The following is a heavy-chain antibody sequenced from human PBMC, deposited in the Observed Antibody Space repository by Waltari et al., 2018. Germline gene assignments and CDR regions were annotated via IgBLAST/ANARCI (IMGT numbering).Heavy chain of an antibody. Sequence: EEQLVESGGGLVKPGESLRLSCAASGFTFSRYWLDWVRQAPGKGLVWVSRINSDGSSTIYAESVKGRFTISRDNAKNTLYVQMNRLRAEDTAVYYCARVAKKTYSSPVPGRPYYYGMDVWGQGTTVTVSS. CDR3: ARVAKKTYSSPVPGRPYYYGMDV. J-gene: IGHJ6*02. D-gene: IGHD6-13*01. CDR2: INSDGSST. V-gene: IGHV3-74*01. CDR1: GFTFSRYW.